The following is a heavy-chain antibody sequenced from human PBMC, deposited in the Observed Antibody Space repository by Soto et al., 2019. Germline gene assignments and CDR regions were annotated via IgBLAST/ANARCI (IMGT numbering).Heavy chain of an antibody. CDR1: GGSISSSNW. Sequence: SETLSLTCAVSGGSISSSNWWNWVRQPPGKGLEWIGEIYHSGSTNYNPSLKSRVTISVDKSKNQFSLKLSSVTAADTAVYYCARASYYYDSSGYNDAFDIWGQGTMVT. CDR3: ARASYYYDSSGYNDAFDI. D-gene: IGHD3-22*01. CDR2: IYHSGST. J-gene: IGHJ3*02. V-gene: IGHV4-4*02.